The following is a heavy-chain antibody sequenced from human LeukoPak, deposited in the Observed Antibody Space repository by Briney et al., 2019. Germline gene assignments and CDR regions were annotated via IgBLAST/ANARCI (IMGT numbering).Heavy chain of an antibody. CDR1: GFTVSSNY. CDR3: ARDDLDYPFDY. V-gene: IGHV3-66*02. Sequence: GGSLRLSCAASGFTVSSNYMNWVRQAPGKGLEWVSVIYSGGSTYYADSVKGRFTISRDKSKNTLYLPMYSLRAEDTAVYYCARDDLDYPFDYWGQGTLVTVSS. J-gene: IGHJ4*02. D-gene: IGHD4-11*01. CDR2: IYSGGST.